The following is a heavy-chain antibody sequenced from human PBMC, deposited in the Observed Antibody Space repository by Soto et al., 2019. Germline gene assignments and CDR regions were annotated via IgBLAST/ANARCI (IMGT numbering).Heavy chain of an antibody. Sequence: PGGSLRLSCAASGFTFSSDWMSWVRQAPGKGLERVANIKQDGSEKYYVDSVKGRLTISRDNAKNSLYLQRNSLRAEDTAVYYCARDRYSSSWTYYYYYYGMDVWRQGTTVTVSS. CDR3: ARDRYSSSWTYYYYYYGMDV. CDR2: IKQDGSEK. J-gene: IGHJ6*02. D-gene: IGHD6-13*01. CDR1: GFTFSSDW. V-gene: IGHV3-7*01.